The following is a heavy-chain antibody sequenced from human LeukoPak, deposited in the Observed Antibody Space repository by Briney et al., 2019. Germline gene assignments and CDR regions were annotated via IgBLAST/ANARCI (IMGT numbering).Heavy chain of an antibody. V-gene: IGHV1-2*02. CDR1: GYTFTGYY. D-gene: IGHD2-2*01. J-gene: IGHJ6*03. Sequence: ASVKVSCKASGYTFTGYYMHWVRQAPGQGLEWMGWINPNSGGTNYAQKLQGRVTMTTDTSTSTAYMELRSLRSDDTAVYYCARCPAYYYYMDVWGKGTTVTISS. CDR2: INPNSGGT. CDR3: ARCPAYYYYMDV.